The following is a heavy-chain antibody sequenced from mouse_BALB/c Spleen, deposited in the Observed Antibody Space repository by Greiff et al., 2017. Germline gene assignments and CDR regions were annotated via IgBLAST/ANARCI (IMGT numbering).Heavy chain of an antibody. Sequence: DVQLVESGGGLVQPGGSRKLSCAASGFTFSSFGMHWVRQAPEKGLEWVAYISSGSSTIYYADTVKGRFTISRDNPKNTLFLQMTSLRSEDTAMYYCARSSYTVSFAYWGQGTLVTVSA. CDR1: GFTFSSFG. D-gene: IGHD1-1*01. J-gene: IGHJ3*01. CDR3: ARSSYTVSFAY. CDR2: ISSGSSTI. V-gene: IGHV5-17*02.